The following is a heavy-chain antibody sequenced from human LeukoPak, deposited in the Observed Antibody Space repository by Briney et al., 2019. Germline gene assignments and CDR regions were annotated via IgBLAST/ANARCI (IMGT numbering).Heavy chain of an antibody. Sequence: PSETLSLTCTVSGGSISSYQWSWIRQPPGKGLDWIGYIYYSGSTKYNPSLKSRVTISIDTSKNQFSLKLSSVTAADTAVYYCARLRAVADAFDIWGQGTMVTVSS. D-gene: IGHD6-19*01. CDR2: IYYSGST. V-gene: IGHV4-59*08. CDR1: GGSISSYQ. CDR3: ARLRAVADAFDI. J-gene: IGHJ3*02.